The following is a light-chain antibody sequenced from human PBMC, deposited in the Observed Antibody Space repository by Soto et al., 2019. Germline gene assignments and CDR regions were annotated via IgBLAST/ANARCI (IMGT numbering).Light chain of an antibody. CDR2: DVS. Sequence: QSALTQPASVSGSPGQSITISCTGTSSDVGGYNYVSWYQQHPGKVPKLMIYDVSNRPSGVSNRFSGSKSGNTASLTISGLQADDEADYYCSSYTRGSTLYVFGTGTKLTVL. J-gene: IGLJ1*01. V-gene: IGLV2-14*01. CDR1: SSDVGGYNY. CDR3: SSYTRGSTLYV.